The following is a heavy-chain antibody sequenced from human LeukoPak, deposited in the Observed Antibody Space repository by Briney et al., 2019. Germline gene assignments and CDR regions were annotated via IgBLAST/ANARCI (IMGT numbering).Heavy chain of an antibody. V-gene: IGHV3-23*01. CDR2: ISGSGGST. J-gene: IGHJ6*03. D-gene: IGHD6-6*01. CDR3: AKVGSSSPSVRWYYYMDV. CDR1: GFIFSSQA. Sequence: GGSLSLSRAPSGFIFSSQAMSWVRQAPGEGREWVSAISGSGGSTYYADSVKGRFTISRDNSKNTLYLQMNSLRAEDTAVYYCAKVGSSSPSVRWYYYMDVWGKGTTVTVSS.